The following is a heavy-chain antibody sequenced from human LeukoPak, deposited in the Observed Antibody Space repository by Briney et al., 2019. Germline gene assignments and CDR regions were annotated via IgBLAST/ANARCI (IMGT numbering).Heavy chain of an antibody. CDR3: ARDYPSFDY. J-gene: IGHJ4*02. CDR1: GFTVSGTH. CDR2: VYPDGTT. Sequence: GGSLRLSCAASGFTVSGTHMSWVRQAQGKGLEWVSVVYPDGTTFFADSVKGRFTISRDNSKNTLYLQMNSLRAEDTAMYYCARDYPSFDYWGQGTLVTVSS. V-gene: IGHV3-53*01.